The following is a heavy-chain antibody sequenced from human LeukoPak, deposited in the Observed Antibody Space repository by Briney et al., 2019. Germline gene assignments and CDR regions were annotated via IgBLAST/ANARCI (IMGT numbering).Heavy chain of an antibody. V-gene: IGHV4-34*01. D-gene: IGHD3-22*01. CDR2: INHSGST. CDR3: ARAPRKYYYDSSGYYYFDY. Sequence: PSETLSLTCAVCGGSFSGYYWSWIRQPPGKGLEWIGEINHSGSTNYNPSLKSRVTISVDTSKNQFSLKLSSVTAADTAVYYCARAPRKYYYDSSGYYYFDYWGQGTLVTVSS. J-gene: IGHJ4*02. CDR1: GGSFSGYY.